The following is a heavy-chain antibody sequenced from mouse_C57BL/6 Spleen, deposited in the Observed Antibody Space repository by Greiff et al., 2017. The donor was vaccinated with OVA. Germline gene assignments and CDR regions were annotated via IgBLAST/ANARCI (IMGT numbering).Heavy chain of an antibody. CDR2: IYPGDGDT. CDR1: GYAFSSYW. V-gene: IGHV1-80*01. J-gene: IGHJ1*03. CDR3: ARGGAFYNWYFDV. Sequence: QVQLQQSGAELVKPGASVKISCKASGYAFSSYWMNWVKQRPGKGLEWIGQIYPGDGDTNYNGKFKGKATLTADNSSSTAYMQLSSLTAEDSAVYFCARGGAFYNWYFDVWGTGTTVTVAS. D-gene: IGHD2-1*01.